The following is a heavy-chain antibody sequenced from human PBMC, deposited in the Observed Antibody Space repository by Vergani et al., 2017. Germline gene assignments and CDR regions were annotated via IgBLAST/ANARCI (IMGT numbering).Heavy chain of an antibody. CDR2: ISSRYPST. V-gene: IGHV3-23*01. Sequence: EVQLLQSGGGVIQPGGSVRLSCAASGFTFSACPMTWVRQAPGKGLEWVSAISSRYPSTYYADSVKGRFTISRDNSKNMLYLQMNSLRAEDTAVYYCATPGSSGSYYFYFDYWGQGTLVTVSS. CDR1: GFTFSACP. CDR3: ATPGSSGSYYFYFDY. J-gene: IGHJ4*02. D-gene: IGHD3-10*01.